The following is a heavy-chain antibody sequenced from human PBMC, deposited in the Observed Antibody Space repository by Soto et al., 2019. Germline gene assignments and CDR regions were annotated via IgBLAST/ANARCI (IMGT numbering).Heavy chain of an antibody. J-gene: IGHJ5*02. CDR2: ISSSSSTI. V-gene: IGHV3-48*01. D-gene: IGHD2-21*01. CDR1: GFTFSSYS. CDR3: AREGSSGDSLNCFDP. Sequence: EVQLVESGGGLVQPGGSLRLSCAASGFTFSSYSMNWVRQAPGKGLEWLSYISSSSSTIYYADSVKGRFTISRDNAKNSLYLQMNSLRAEDTAVNYCAREGSSGDSLNCFDPWGQGTLVTVSS.